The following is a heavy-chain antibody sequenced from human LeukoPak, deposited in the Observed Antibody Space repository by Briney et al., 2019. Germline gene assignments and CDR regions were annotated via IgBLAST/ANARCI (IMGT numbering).Heavy chain of an antibody. Sequence: ASVKVSCKASGYTFTSYYMHWVRQAPGQGLEWMGIINPSGGSTSYAQKFQGRVTMTRDTSTSTVYMELSSLRSEDTAVYYCARGGRFYRGYSYGKPIDYWGQGTLVTVSS. CDR1: GYTFTSYY. CDR2: INPSGGST. J-gene: IGHJ4*02. CDR3: ARGGRFYRGYSYGKPIDY. V-gene: IGHV1-46*01. D-gene: IGHD5-18*01.